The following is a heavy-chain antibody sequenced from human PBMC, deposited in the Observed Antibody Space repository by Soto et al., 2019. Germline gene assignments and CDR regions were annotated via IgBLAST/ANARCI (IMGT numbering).Heavy chain of an antibody. CDR1: GGSFNPYH. CDR3: ARSMNDHNHHHWGFDS. Sequence: SETLSLTCAVYGGSFNPYHWSFIRQPPGKRLEWIGEIDHTGRTNYNPSVKGRVTMSVDTSKNQFSLNLRSVTAADTAVYFCARSMNDHNHHHWGFDSWGQGTLVTVS. D-gene: IGHD7-27*01. V-gene: IGHV4-34*01. CDR2: IDHTGRT. J-gene: IGHJ5*01.